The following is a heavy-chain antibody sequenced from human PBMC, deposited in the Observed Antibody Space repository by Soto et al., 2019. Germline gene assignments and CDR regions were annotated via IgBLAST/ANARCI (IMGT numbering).Heavy chain of an antibody. CDR1: GFTFSSYA. CDR3: AKDFRYCSGGSCPGYFDY. CDR2: ISGSGGST. J-gene: IGHJ4*02. Sequence: GGSLRLSCAASGFTFSSYAMSWVRQAPGKGLEWVSAISGSGGSTYYADSVKGRFTISRDNSKNTLYLQMNSLRAEDTAVYYFAKDFRYCSGGSCPGYFDYWGQGTLVTVSS. V-gene: IGHV3-23*01. D-gene: IGHD2-15*01.